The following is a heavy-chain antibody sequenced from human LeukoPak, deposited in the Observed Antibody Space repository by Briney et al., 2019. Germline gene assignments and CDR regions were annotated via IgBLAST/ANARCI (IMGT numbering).Heavy chain of an antibody. CDR1: GGSISSYY. Sequence: PSETLSLTCTVSGGSISSYYWSWIRQPAGKGLEWIGRIYTSGSTNYNPSLKSRVTISVDTSKNQFSLKLSSVTAADTTVYYCARQDPELYSSSYYFQHWGQGTLVTVSS. CDR2: IYTSGST. D-gene: IGHD6-6*01. V-gene: IGHV4-4*07. CDR3: ARQDPELYSSSYYFQH. J-gene: IGHJ1*01.